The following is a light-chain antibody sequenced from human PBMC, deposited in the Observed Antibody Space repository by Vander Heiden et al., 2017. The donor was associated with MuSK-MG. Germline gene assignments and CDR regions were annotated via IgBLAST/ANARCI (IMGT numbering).Light chain of an antibody. CDR1: NSDIGSYIY. Sequence: QSALTQPRSVSGTPGQTVTISCTGSNSDIGSYIYVSWYQQYPGKAPRLLIYDVRKRPSGVPDRFSGSKSGNAASLTISGLQTDDEADYYCCSYAGTYKFVFGGGTKVTVL. CDR2: DVR. CDR3: CSYAGTYKFV. J-gene: IGLJ2*01. V-gene: IGLV2-11*01.